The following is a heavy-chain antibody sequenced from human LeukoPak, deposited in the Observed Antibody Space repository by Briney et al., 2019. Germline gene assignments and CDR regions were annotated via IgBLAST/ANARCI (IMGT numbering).Heavy chain of an antibody. CDR1: GYSISSAYY. V-gene: IGHV4-38-2*02. J-gene: IGHJ4*02. D-gene: IGHD1-26*01. CDR2: IYHSGNT. CDR3: TRDTGGATHDD. Sequence: PSETLSLTCAVSGYSISSAYYSGWIRQPPGKGLEWIGSIYHSGNTYYKPSFKSRATISLDASKNHFFLDLTSVTAADTAVYYCTRDTGGATHDDWGQGILVTVSS.